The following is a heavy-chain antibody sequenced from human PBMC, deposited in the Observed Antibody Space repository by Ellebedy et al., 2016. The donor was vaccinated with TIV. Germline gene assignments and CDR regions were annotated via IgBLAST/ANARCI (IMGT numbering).Heavy chain of an antibody. V-gene: IGHV4-39*01. Sequence: SETLSLXXNVSGGSISGSSTSYYWCWLRQPPGKGLEWIGSIYDSGRTHYNPSLKSRVTISVDTSKNKFSLKLSSVTAADTAVYYCARYRSGIVVVPAHYGMDVWGQGTTVTVSS. J-gene: IGHJ6*02. CDR1: GGSISGSSTSYY. D-gene: IGHD2-2*01. CDR2: IYDSGRT. CDR3: ARYRSGIVVVPAHYGMDV.